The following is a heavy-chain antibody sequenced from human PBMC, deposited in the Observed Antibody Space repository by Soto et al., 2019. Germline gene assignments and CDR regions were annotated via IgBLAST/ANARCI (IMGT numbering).Heavy chain of an antibody. CDR2: INHSGST. D-gene: IGHD3-10*01. V-gene: IGHV4-34*01. CDR1: GGSFSGYY. Sequence: PSETLSLTCAVYGGSFSGYYWSWIRQPPGKGLEWIGEINHSGSTNYNPSLKSRVTISVDTSKNQFSLKLSSVTAADTAVYYCARGASSYYYGSGSPYWGQGTLVTVSS. CDR3: ARGASSYYYGSGSPY. J-gene: IGHJ4*02.